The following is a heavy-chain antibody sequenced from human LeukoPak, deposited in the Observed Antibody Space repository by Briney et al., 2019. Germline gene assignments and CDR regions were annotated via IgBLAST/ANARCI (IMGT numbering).Heavy chain of an antibody. J-gene: IGHJ4*02. CDR2: ISGGST. D-gene: IGHD1-26*01. V-gene: IGHV3-38-3*01. CDR3: AREGLIVGATELDY. CDR1: GFTFSSYD. Sequence: PAGGSLRLSCAASGFTFSSYDMNWVRQAPGKGLEWVSSISGGSTYYADSVKGRFTISRDNSKNTLYLQMNSLRAEDTAVYYCAREGLIVGATELDYWGQGTLVTVSS.